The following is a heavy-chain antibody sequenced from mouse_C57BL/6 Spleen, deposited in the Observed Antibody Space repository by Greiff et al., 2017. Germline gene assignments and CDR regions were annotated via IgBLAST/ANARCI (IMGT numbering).Heavy chain of an antibody. CDR3: ARRNYYGSSYGDYFDY. Sequence: EVQLQQSGPELVKPGASVKIPCKASGYTFTDYNMDWVKQSHGKSLEWIGDINPNNGGTIYNQKFKGKATLTVDKSSSTAYMELRSLTSEDTAVYYCARRNYYGSSYGDYFDYWGQGTTLTGAS. D-gene: IGHD1-1*01. CDR1: GYTFTDYN. CDR2: INPNNGGT. V-gene: IGHV1-18*01. J-gene: IGHJ2*01.